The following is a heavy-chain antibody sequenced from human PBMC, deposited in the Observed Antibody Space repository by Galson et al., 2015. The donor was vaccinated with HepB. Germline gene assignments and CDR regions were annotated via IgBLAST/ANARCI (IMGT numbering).Heavy chain of an antibody. J-gene: IGHJ2*01. V-gene: IGHV3-48*04. CDR2: ISSSSTTI. Sequence: SLRLSCAASGFTFSANSMNWVRQAPGKGLEWISYISSSSTTIYYADSVKGRFTISRDNAKNSLYLQMNSLRAEDTAVCYCARARYIDLWGRGTLVTVSS. CDR1: GFTFSANS. CDR3: ARARYIDL.